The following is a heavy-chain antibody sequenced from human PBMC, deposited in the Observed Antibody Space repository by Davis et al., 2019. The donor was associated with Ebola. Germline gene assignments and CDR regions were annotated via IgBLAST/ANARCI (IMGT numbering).Heavy chain of an antibody. CDR1: GYTFTSYY. D-gene: IGHD5-12*01. Sequence: ASVKVSCKASGYTFTSYYMHWVRQAPGQGLEWMGIINPSGGSTSYAQKFQGRVTMTRDTSTTTVYMELSSLRSEDTAVYYCARNPGYSGYDGGLDYWGQGTLVTVSS. CDR2: INPSGGST. CDR3: ARNPGYSGYDGGLDY. V-gene: IGHV1-46*01. J-gene: IGHJ4*02.